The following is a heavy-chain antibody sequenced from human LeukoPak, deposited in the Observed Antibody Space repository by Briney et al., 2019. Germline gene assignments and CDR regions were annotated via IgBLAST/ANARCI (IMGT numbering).Heavy chain of an antibody. CDR3: ARQPRGTVVFNY. CDR2: IDPSDSYI. CDR1: GYSYTNYW. Sequence: GEPLNISCKGSGYSYTNYWISWVRQMPGKGLEWMGRIDPSDSYINHSPSFQGHVSTSADQSVSTAYLQWSSLEASDSAMYYCARQPRGTVVFNYWGQGTLVTVSS. V-gene: IGHV5-10-1*01. D-gene: IGHD4-23*01. J-gene: IGHJ4*02.